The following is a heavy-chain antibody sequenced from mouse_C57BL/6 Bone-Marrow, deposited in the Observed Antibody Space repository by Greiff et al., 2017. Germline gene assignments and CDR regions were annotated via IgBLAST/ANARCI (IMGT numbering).Heavy chain of an antibody. CDR2: IDPSDSYT. CDR1: GYTFTSYW. D-gene: IGHD1-1*01. V-gene: IGHV1-69*01. J-gene: IGHJ2*01. CDR3: ALPYFDY. Sequence: QVQLQQPGAELVMPGASVKLSCKASGYTFTSYWMHWVKQRPGQGLEWIGEIDPSDSYTNYNQKFKGKSTLTVDKSSSTAYMQLSSLTSEYAAVYYCALPYFDYWGQGTTLTVSS.